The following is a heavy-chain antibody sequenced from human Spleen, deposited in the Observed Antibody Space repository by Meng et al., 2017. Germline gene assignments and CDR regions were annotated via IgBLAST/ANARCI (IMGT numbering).Heavy chain of an antibody. Sequence: ASVKVSCKASGYTFTSYAMHWVRQAPGQRLEWMGWINAGNGNTKYSQKFQGRVTITRDTSASTAYMELARLTSEDTAVYFCARKAGNCITITCYSLDYWGQGTLVTVSS. D-gene: IGHD2-15*01. J-gene: IGHJ4*02. CDR3: ARKAGNCITITCYSLDY. CDR2: INAGNGNT. CDR1: GYTFTSYA. V-gene: IGHV1-3*01.